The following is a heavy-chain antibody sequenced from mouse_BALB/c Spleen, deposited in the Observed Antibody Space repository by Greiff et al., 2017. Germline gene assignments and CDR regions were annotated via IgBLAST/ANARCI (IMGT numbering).Heavy chain of an antibody. J-gene: IGHJ3*01. D-gene: IGHD2-1*01. CDR2: ISSGSSTI. Sequence: DVMLVESGGGLVQPGGSRKLSCAASGFTFSSFGMHWVRQAPEKGLEWVAYISSGSSTIYYADTVKGRFTISRDNPKNTLFLQMTSLRSEDTAMYYCARNYGNKAWFAYWGQGTLVTVSA. CDR1: GFTFSSFG. CDR3: ARNYGNKAWFAY. V-gene: IGHV5-17*02.